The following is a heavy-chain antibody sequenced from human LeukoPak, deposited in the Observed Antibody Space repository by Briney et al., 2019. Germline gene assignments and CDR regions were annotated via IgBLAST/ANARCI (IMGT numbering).Heavy chain of an antibody. V-gene: IGHV4-38-2*02. CDR3: ARYPSLSRLSVTFDP. Sequence: PSETLSLTCTVSGYSISSGYYWGWIRQPPGKGLEWIGSIYHSGSTYYNPSLKSRVTISVDTSKNQFSLKLSSVTAADTAVYYCARYPSLSRLSVTFDPWGQGTLVTVSS. J-gene: IGHJ5*02. CDR1: GYSISSGYY. CDR2: IYHSGST. D-gene: IGHD2-8*01.